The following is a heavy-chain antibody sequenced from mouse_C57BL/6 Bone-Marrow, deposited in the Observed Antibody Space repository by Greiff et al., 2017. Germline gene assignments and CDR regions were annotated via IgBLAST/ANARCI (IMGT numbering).Heavy chain of an antibody. CDR3: ARCYYGSSYAMDY. D-gene: IGHD1-1*01. CDR1: GYTFTNYW. V-gene: IGHV1-63*01. Sequence: QVQLQQSGAELVRPGTSVKMSCKASGYTFTNYWIGWAKQRPGHGLEWIGDIYPGGGYTNYNEKFKGKATLTADKSSSTAYMQFSSLTSEDSAIYYCARCYYGSSYAMDYWGQGTSVTGSS. CDR2: IYPGGGYT. J-gene: IGHJ4*01.